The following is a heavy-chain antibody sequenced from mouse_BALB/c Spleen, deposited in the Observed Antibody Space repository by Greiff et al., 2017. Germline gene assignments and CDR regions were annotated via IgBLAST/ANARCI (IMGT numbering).Heavy chain of an antibody. CDR2: ISYDGSN. Sequence: EVKLMESGPGLVKPSQSLSLTCSVTGYSITSGYYWNWIRQFPGNKLEWMGYISYDGSNNYNPSLNNRISITRDTSKNQFFLKLNSVTTEDTATYYCARVTTAYYYAMDYWGQGTSVTVSS. CDR1: GYSITSGYY. V-gene: IGHV3-6*02. CDR3: ARVTTAYYYAMDY. J-gene: IGHJ4*01. D-gene: IGHD1-2*01.